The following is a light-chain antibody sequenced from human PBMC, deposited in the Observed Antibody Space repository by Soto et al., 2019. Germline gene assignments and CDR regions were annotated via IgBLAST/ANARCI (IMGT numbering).Light chain of an antibody. J-gene: IGKJ1*01. CDR3: QQLNSYPWT. CDR2: DAS. V-gene: IGKV1-5*01. CDR1: QSISSW. Sequence: DIQMTQSPSTLSASVGDRLTITCRASQSISSWVAWYQQKPGKPPKLLIYDASSLESGVPSRFSGSGSGTEFTLTISSLQPEDFATYYCQQLNSYPWTFGHGTKVDIK.